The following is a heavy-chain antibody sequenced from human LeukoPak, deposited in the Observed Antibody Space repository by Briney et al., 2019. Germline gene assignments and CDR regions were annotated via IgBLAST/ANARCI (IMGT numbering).Heavy chain of an antibody. Sequence: GGSLRLSCAASGFTFSSYAMSWVRQAPGKGLEWVSAISGSGSSTYSADSVKGRFTISRDNSKNTLYLQMNSLRAEDTAVYYCAKDKGWGYSAYDCYGMDVWGQGTTVTVSS. J-gene: IGHJ6*02. CDR3: AKDKGWGYSAYDCYGMDV. V-gene: IGHV3-23*01. CDR2: ISGSGSST. CDR1: GFTFSSYA. D-gene: IGHD1-26*01.